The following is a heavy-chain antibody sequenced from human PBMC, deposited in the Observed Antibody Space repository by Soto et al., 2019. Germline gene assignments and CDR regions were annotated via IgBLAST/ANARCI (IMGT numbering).Heavy chain of an antibody. Sequence: PGGSLRLSCAASGFIFSSYAMHWVRQAPGKGLEWVAVISYDGSNKYYADSVKGRFTISRDNSKNTLYLQMNSLRAEDTAVYYCAREQWLYGYYYYYGMDVWGQGTTVTVSS. D-gene: IGHD6-19*01. V-gene: IGHV3-30-3*01. CDR2: ISYDGSNK. CDR3: AREQWLYGYYYYYGMDV. CDR1: GFIFSSYA. J-gene: IGHJ6*02.